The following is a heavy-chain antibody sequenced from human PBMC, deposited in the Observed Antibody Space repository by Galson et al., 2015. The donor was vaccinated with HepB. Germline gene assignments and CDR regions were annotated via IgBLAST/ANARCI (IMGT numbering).Heavy chain of an antibody. V-gene: IGHV3-48*01. Sequence: SLRLSCAASGFTFSSYSMNWVRQAPGKGLEWVSYIRSSSSTIYYADSVKGRFTISRDNAKNSLYLQMNSLRAEDTAVYYCAREYGSTSWSEANYFFDYWGQGTLVTVSS. D-gene: IGHD6-13*01. J-gene: IGHJ4*02. CDR1: GFTFSSYS. CDR3: AREYGSTSWSEANYFFDY. CDR2: IRSSSSTI.